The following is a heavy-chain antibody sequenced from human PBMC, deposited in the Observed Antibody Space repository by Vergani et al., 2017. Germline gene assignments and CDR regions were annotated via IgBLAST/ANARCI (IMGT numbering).Heavy chain of an antibody. CDR1: GGTLSSYA. CDR3: ARALGGYCSSNSCYYYYYYGMDI. V-gene: IGHV1-69*17. J-gene: IGHJ6*02. CDR2: IIPIFGIA. Sequence: QVQLVQSGAEVKKPGASVKVSCKASGGTLSSYAISWVRQAPGQGLEWMGGIIPIFGIANYARKGQGRVTITAGKSTSTVYMELSSLSSEDTAVYYCARALGGYCSSNSCYYYYYYGMDIWGQGTTVTVSS. D-gene: IGHD2-2*01.